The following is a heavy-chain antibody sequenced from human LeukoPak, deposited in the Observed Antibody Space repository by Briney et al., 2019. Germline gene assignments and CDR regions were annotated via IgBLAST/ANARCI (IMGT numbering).Heavy chain of an antibody. J-gene: IGHJ4*02. V-gene: IGHV3-30*18. CDR1: GLTFSSYG. CDR2: ISYDGSNK. D-gene: IGHD3-10*01. Sequence: GGSLRLSCAASGLTFSSYGMHWVRQAPGKGLERVAVISYDGSNKYYADSVKGRFTISRDNSKNTLYLQMNSLRAEDTAVYYCAKDRDAGSGHAPFDYWGQGTLVTVSS. CDR3: AKDRDAGSGHAPFDY.